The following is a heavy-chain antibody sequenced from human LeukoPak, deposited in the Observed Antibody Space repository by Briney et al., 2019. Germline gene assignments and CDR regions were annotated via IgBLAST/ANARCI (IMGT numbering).Heavy chain of an antibody. CDR1: GYTFTSYD. V-gene: IGHV1-8*01. Sequence: ASVKVSCKASGYTFTSYDINWVRQATGQGLEWMGWMNPNSGNTGYAQKFQGRVTMTRDTSTSTVYMELSSLRSEDTAVYYCARGLGSGSYYGYWGQGTLVTVSS. D-gene: IGHD1-26*01. CDR3: ARGLGSGSYYGY. CDR2: MNPNSGNT. J-gene: IGHJ4*02.